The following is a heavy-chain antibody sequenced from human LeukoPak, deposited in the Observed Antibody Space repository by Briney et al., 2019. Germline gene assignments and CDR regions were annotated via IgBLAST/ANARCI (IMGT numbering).Heavy chain of an antibody. V-gene: IGHV3-48*04. CDR2: ISSSSSTI. CDR3: ARDHQSGVGTYASDI. D-gene: IGHD1-26*01. J-gene: IGHJ3*02. CDR1: GFTFGSYS. Sequence: PGGSLRLSCAASGFTFGSYSMNWVRQAPGKGLEWVSYISSSSSTIYYADSVKGRFTISRDNAKNSLYLQMNSLRAEDTAVYYCARDHQSGVGTYASDIWGQGTMVTVSS.